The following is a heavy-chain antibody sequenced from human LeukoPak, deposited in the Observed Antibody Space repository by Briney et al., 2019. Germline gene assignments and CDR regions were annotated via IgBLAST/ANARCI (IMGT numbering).Heavy chain of an antibody. D-gene: IGHD6-19*01. Sequence: SETLSLTCTVSGGSISSYYWSWIRQPPGKGLEWIGHIYYSGSTNYNPSLKSRVTISVDTSKNQFSLKLSSVTAADTAVYYCARLAVAGPYDAFDIWGQGTMVTVSS. CDR2: IYYSGST. CDR1: GGSISSYY. V-gene: IGHV4-59*08. J-gene: IGHJ3*02. CDR3: ARLAVAGPYDAFDI.